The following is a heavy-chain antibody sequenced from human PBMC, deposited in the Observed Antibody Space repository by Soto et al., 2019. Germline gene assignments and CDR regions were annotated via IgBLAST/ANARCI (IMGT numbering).Heavy chain of an antibody. V-gene: IGHV1-18*01. D-gene: IGHD3-10*01. Sequence: ASVKVSCKASGYTFTSYGISWVRQAPGQGLEWMGWISAYNGNTNYVQKLQGRVTMTTDTSTSTAYMELRSLRSDDTAVYYCAKYYYGSGSYSGFDYWGQGTLVTVSS. CDR1: GYTFTSYG. CDR3: AKYYYGSGSYSGFDY. J-gene: IGHJ4*02. CDR2: ISAYNGNT.